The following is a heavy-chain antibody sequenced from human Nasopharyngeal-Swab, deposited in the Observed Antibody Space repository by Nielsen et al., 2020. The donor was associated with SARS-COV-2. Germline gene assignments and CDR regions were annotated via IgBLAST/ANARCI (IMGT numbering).Heavy chain of an antibody. D-gene: IGHD2-8*01. J-gene: IGHJ4*02. CDR3: ARPKGVQPHSFDY. Sequence: GESLKISCAASGFTFSSYWMHWVRQAPGKGLVWVSRINSDGSSTSYADSVKGRFTISRDNAKSTLYLQMNSLRAEDTAVYYCARPKGVQPHSFDYWGQGTLVTVSS. CDR1: GFTFSSYW. V-gene: IGHV3-74*01. CDR2: INSDGSST.